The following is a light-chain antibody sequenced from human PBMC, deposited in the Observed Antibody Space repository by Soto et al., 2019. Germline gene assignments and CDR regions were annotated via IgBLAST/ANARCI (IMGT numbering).Light chain of an antibody. J-gene: IGKJ2*01. CDR3: QHPTDFT. Sequence: DIQMTQSPSTLAASVGDTVTMTCRSSSKWLAWYQKKPGKAPKLLIYDVSNLERGVPPRFSGSTSGAESTLSITGLQPDDLGTYYCQHPTDFTFGQGTKVEIK. V-gene: IGKV1-5*01. CDR2: DVS. CDR1: SSKW.